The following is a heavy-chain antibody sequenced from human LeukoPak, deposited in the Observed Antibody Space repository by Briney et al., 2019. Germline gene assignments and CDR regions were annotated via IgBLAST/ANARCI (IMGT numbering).Heavy chain of an antibody. J-gene: IGHJ4*02. CDR1: GFTFSSYW. CDR3: ASATYYDILTGYAPLDH. CDR2: INSDGSST. Sequence: PGGSLRLSCAASGFTFSSYWMHWVRQAPGKGLVWVSRINSDGSSTSYADSVKGRFTISRDIAKNTLYLQMNSLRAEDTAVYYCASATYYDILTGYAPLDHWGQGTLVTVSS. V-gene: IGHV3-74*01. D-gene: IGHD3-9*01.